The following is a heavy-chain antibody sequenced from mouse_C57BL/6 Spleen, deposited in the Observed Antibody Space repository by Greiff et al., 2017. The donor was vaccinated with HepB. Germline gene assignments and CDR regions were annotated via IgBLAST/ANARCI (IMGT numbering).Heavy chain of an antibody. CDR1: GYTFTEYT. J-gene: IGHJ2*01. V-gene: IGHV1-62-2*01. CDR2: FYPGSGSI. D-gene: IGHD2-4*01. CDR3: ARHLYYDYDGDLFFDY. Sequence: QVQLQQSGAELVKPGASVKLSCKASGYTFTEYTIHWVKQRSGQGLEWIGWFYPGSGSIKYNEKFKDKATLTADKSSSTVYMQLSRLTSEDSAVYFCARHLYYDYDGDLFFDYWGQGTTLTVSS.